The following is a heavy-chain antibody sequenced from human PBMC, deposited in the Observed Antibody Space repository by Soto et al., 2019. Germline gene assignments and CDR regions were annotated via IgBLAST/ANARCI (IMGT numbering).Heavy chain of an antibody. CDR3: ATYGLRYFDWLLLPMPFDY. CDR2: ISGSGGST. J-gene: IGHJ4*02. V-gene: IGHV3-23*01. Sequence: PGGSLRLSCAASGFTFSSYAMSWVRQAPGKGLEWVSAISGSGGSTYYADSVKGRFTISRDNSKNMLYLQMNSLRAEDTAVYYCATYGLRYFDWLLLPMPFDYWGQGTLVTVSS. D-gene: IGHD3-9*01. CDR1: GFTFSSYA.